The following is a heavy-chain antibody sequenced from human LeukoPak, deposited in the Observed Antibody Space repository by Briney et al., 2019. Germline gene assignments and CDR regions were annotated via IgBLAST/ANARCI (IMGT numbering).Heavy chain of an antibody. V-gene: IGHV4-59*01. CDR1: GGSISSYY. J-gene: IGHJ4*02. D-gene: IGHD6-19*01. CDR3: ASRIAVAASGFDY. CDR2: IYYSGST. Sequence: SETLSLTCTVSGGSISSYYWSWIRQPPGKGLEWIGYIYYSGSTSYNPSLKSRVTISVDTSKNQFALKLSSVTAADTAVYYCASRIAVAASGFDYWGQGTLVTVSS.